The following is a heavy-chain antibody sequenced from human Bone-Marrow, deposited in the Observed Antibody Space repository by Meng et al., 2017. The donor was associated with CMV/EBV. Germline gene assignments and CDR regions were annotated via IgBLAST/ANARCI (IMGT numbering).Heavy chain of an antibody. D-gene: IGHD3-3*01. Sequence: GGSLRLSCAASGFTFSRYSMNWVRQAPGKGLEWVSSISSSSSYIYYADSVKGRFTISRDNAKNSLYLQMNSLRAEDTAVYYCARDQSSCDFWSGYHTYYYYYGMGVWGPGTTVTVSS. CDR2: ISSSSSYI. V-gene: IGHV3-21*01. CDR3: ARDQSSCDFWSGYHTYYYYYGMGV. J-gene: IGHJ6*01. CDR1: GFTFSRYS.